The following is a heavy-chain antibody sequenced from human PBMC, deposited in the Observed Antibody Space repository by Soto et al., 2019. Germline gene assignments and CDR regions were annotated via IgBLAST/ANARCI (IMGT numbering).Heavy chain of an antibody. D-gene: IGHD5-18*01. Sequence: ASVKVSCKASGYTFTSYAMHWVRQAPGQRLEWMGWINAGNGNTNYAQKLQGRVTMTTDTSTSTAYMELRSLRSDDTAVYYCASSLLVGYGLEGESDWGQGTLVTVSS. V-gene: IGHV1-3*01. CDR3: ASSLLVGYGLEGESD. CDR2: INAGNGNT. CDR1: GYTFTSYA. J-gene: IGHJ4*02.